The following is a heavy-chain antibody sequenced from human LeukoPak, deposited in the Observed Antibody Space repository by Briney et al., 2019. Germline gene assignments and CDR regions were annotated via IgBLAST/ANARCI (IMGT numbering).Heavy chain of an antibody. CDR2: IRYDGSDK. V-gene: IGHV3-30*02. CDR3: AKDIYIYGAGGHNFDY. D-gene: IGHD3-10*01. J-gene: IGHJ4*02. CDR1: GFTFSTYG. Sequence: GGSLRLSCASSGFTFSTYGMHWVRQAPGKGLEWVAFIRYDGSDKYYADSVKGRFTISRDNSKNTLYLRINSLRPEDTAVYYCAKDIYIYGAGGHNFDYWGQGTLVTVSS.